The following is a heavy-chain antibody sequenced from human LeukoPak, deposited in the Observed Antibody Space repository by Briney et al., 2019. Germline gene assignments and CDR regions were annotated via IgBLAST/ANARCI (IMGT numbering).Heavy chain of an antibody. CDR1: GFTFSSYA. CDR3: ARDGRWLQSQGGKANFDY. J-gene: IGHJ4*02. CDR2: ISYDGSNK. V-gene: IGHV3-30-3*01. Sequence: GGSLRLSCAASGFTFSSYAMHWVRQAPGKGLEWVAVISYDGSNKYYADSVKGRFTISRDNSKNTLYLRMNSLRAEDTAVYYCARDGRWLQSQGGKANFDYWGQGTLVTVSS. D-gene: IGHD5-24*01.